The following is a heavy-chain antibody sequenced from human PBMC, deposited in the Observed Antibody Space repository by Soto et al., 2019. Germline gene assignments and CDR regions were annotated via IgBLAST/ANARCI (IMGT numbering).Heavy chain of an antibody. J-gene: IGHJ6*03. CDR3: ARDPGYCSSTSCRQYYYYYYMDV. D-gene: IGHD2-2*01. Sequence: QVQLVESGGGLVKPGGSLRLSCAASGFTFSDYYMSWIRQAPGKGREWVSYISSSGSTIYYADSVKGRFTISRDNAKNSLYLQMNSLRAEDTAVYYCARDPGYCSSTSCRQYYYYYYMDVWGKGTTVTVSS. V-gene: IGHV3-11*01. CDR2: ISSSGSTI. CDR1: GFTFSDYY.